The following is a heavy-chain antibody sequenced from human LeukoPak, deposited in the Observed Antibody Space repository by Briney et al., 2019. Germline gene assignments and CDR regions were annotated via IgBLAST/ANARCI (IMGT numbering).Heavy chain of an antibody. CDR3: ARVGGDYGDPTKYYFDY. J-gene: IGHJ4*02. CDR2: IMPMFGKA. CDR1: GGTFSSYD. V-gene: IGHV1-69*06. D-gene: IGHD4-17*01. Sequence: SVKVSCKASGGTFSSYDISWVRQAPGQGLEWMGGIMPMFGKANYAQKFQGRVTTTADKATSTAYMELSSLRSEDTAVYYCARVGGDYGDPTKYYFDYWGQGTLVTVSS.